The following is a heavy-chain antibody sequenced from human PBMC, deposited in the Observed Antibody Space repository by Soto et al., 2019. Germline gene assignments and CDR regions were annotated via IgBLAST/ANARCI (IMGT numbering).Heavy chain of an antibody. D-gene: IGHD1-1*01. CDR1: GFTVSSNY. V-gene: IGHV3-66*01. CDR3: ARETTGTGSFRGWFDP. CDR2: IYSGGST. J-gene: IGHJ5*02. Sequence: EVPLVESGGGLVQPGGSLRLSCAASGFTVSSNYMSWVRQAPGKGLEWVSVIYSGGSTYYADSVKGRFTISRDNSKXXLYLQMNSLRAEDTAVYYCARETTGTGSFRGWFDPWGQGTLVTVSS.